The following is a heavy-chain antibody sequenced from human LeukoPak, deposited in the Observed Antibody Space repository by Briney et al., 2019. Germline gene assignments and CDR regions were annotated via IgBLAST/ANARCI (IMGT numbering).Heavy chain of an antibody. CDR2: ISSSSSYI. D-gene: IGHD3-22*01. Sequence: PGGSLRLSCAASGFTFGSYSMNWVRQAPGKGLEWVSSISSSSSYIYYADSVKGRFTISRDNSKNTLYLQMNSLRAEDTAVYYCAKRTDTSGNRGGALDIWGQGTMVAVSS. J-gene: IGHJ3*02. CDR1: GFTFGSYS. V-gene: IGHV3-21*04. CDR3: AKRTDTSGNRGGALDI.